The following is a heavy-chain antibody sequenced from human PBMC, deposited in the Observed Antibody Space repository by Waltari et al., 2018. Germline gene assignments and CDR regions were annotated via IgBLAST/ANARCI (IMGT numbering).Heavy chain of an antibody. CDR1: GGSISSYY. J-gene: IGHJ5*02. CDR3: ARDQGYCTNGVCYGSWFDP. D-gene: IGHD2-8*01. Sequence: QVQLQESGPGLVKPSETLSLTCTVSGGSISSYYWSWIRQPPGKGLEWIGYIYTSGSTNYNPSLKSGVTKSVDTSKNQFSLKLSSVTAADTAVYYCARDQGYCTNGVCYGSWFDPWGQGTLVTVSS. CDR2: IYTSGST. V-gene: IGHV4-4*09.